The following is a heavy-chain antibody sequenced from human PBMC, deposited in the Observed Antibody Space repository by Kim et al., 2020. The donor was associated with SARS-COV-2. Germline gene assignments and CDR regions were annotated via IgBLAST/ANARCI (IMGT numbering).Heavy chain of an antibody. V-gene: IGHV1-2*02. J-gene: IGHJ5*02. D-gene: IGHD3-10*01. Sequence: SAQKLHGRVTMTRDTSISTAYMELSRLTSEDTAVYYCTRGGVQGADNRFDPWGQGTLVTVSS. CDR3: TRGGVQGADNRFDP.